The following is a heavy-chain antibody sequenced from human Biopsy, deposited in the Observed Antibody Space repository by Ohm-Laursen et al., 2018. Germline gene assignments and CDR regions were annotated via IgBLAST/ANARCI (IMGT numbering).Heavy chain of an antibody. Sequence: SLRLSCAASGFSFSDYHMRWIRQAPGRGLEWVSYISGGGTIYYGDSMKGRVTISRDNAKNSLYLQMHSLRAEDTAVYYCARDTRWSPYSMDVWGQGTTVTDSS. CDR2: ISGGGTI. D-gene: IGHD4-23*01. CDR1: GFSFSDYH. J-gene: IGHJ6*02. CDR3: ARDTRWSPYSMDV. V-gene: IGHV3-11*01.